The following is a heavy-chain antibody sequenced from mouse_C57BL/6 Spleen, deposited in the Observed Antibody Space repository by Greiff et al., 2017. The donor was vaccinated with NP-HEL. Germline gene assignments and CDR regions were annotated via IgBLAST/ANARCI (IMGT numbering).Heavy chain of an antibody. CDR2: ISYDGSN. V-gene: IGHV3-6*01. D-gene: IGHD1-1*01. J-gene: IGHJ3*01. Sequence: EVQLQESGPGLVNPSQSLSLTCSVTGYSITSGYYWNWIRQFPGNKLEWMGYISYDGSNNYNPSLKNRISITRDTSKNQFFLKLNSVTTEDTATYYCAPITTVEAWFAYWGQGTLVTVSA. CDR1: GYSITSGYY. CDR3: APITTVEAWFAY.